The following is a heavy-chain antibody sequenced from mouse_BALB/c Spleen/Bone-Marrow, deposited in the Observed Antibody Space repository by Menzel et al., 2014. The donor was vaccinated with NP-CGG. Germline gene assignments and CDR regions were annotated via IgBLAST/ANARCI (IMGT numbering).Heavy chain of an antibody. CDR3: TRDRYYGNSFAY. J-gene: IGHJ3*01. Sequence: DVMLVESGGGLVKPGGSLKLSCAASGFTFSSYTMSWIRQTPEKRLEWVATISSGGSYTNYPDSVKGRFTISRDNAKNTLYLQMISLKSEDTAMYYCTRDRYYGNSFAYWGQGTLVTVSA. D-gene: IGHD2-1*01. CDR1: GFTFSSYT. CDR2: ISSGGSYT. V-gene: IGHV5-6-4*01.